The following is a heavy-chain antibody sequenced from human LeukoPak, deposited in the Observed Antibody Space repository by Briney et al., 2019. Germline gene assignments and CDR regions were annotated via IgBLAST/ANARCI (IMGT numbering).Heavy chain of an antibody. CDR3: ARDNGDDSSGPLDY. CDR2: IYYSGST. J-gene: IGHJ4*02. Sequence: PSETLSLTCTVSGGSISSSSYYWGWIRQPPGKGLEWIGSIYYSGSTYYNPSLKSRVTISVDTSKNQFSLKLSSVTAADTAVYYCARDNGDDSSGPLDYWGQGTLVTVSS. V-gene: IGHV4-39*02. CDR1: GGSISSSSYY. D-gene: IGHD3-22*01.